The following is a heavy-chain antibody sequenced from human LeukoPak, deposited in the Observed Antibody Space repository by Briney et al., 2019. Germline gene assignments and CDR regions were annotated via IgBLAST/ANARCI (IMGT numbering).Heavy chain of an antibody. Sequence: PSETLSLTCTVSGGSISTYYWSWIRQPPGKGLEWIGYIYYSGSTYYNPSLQSRVTISVDTSKNQFSLKLSSVTAADPAVYYCARQFYAAIVLFWFDPWGVGSLATDS. J-gene: IGHJ5*02. CDR1: GGSISTYY. CDR3: ARQFYAAIVLFWFDP. D-gene: IGHD5-18*01. V-gene: IGHV4-59*08. CDR2: IYYSGST.